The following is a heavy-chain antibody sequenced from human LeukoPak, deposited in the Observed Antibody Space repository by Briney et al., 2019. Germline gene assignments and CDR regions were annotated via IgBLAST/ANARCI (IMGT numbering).Heavy chain of an antibody. Sequence: GGSLRLSCAASGFTFRRHWMHWVRQTPGRGLVLVSRIDNDGRSSTYADSVKGRFTISGDSAKNTVYLQMTSLRDEDTAVYYCARGGVGSSGYVDYYYYNMDVWGKGTAVTVSS. CDR2: IDNDGRSS. CDR1: GFTFRRHW. D-gene: IGHD5-18*01. CDR3: ARGGVGSSGYVDYYYYNMDV. V-gene: IGHV3-74*01. J-gene: IGHJ6*03.